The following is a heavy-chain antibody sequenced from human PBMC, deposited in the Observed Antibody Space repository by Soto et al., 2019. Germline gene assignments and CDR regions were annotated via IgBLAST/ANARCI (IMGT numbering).Heavy chain of an antibody. CDR3: ARGECPLLWFGDHTSDY. D-gene: IGHD3-10*01. Sequence: PSETLSLTCTVSGGSISSYSWSWIRQPPGKGLEWIGYIYHSGSTYYNPSLKSRVTISVDTSKNQFSLKLSSVTAADTAVYYCARGECPLLWFGDHTSDYWGQGTLVTVSS. CDR1: GGSISSYS. J-gene: IGHJ4*02. V-gene: IGHV4-59*01. CDR2: IYHSGST.